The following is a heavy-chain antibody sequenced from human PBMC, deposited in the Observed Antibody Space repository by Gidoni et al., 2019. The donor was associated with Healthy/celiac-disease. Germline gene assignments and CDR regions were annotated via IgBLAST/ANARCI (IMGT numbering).Heavy chain of an antibody. D-gene: IGHD4-17*01. J-gene: IGHJ2*01. CDR1: GFTFSSYD. Sequence: EVQLVESGGGVVQPGGSLRLSCAAPGFTFSSYDMHCVRQATGKGLGWVSAIGTAGDPYYPGSVKGRFTLSRVNAKNSLYLQVNSLSAGDTAVYYCARADYGDPSYFDLWGRGTLVTVSS. CDR2: IGTAGDP. V-gene: IGHV3-13*05. CDR3: ARADYGDPSYFDL.